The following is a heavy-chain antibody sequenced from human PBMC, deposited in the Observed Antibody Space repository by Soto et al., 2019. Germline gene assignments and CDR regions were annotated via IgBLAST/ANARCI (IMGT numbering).Heavy chain of an antibody. D-gene: IGHD6-19*01. CDR1: GGTFSSYA. V-gene: IGHV1-69*13. Sequence: SVKVSCKASGGTFSSYAISWVRQAPGQGLEWMGGIIPIFGTANYAQKFQGRVTITADESTSTAYMELSSLRSEDTAVYYCARSKSGIAVAADYGMDVWGQGNTVSVYS. J-gene: IGHJ6*02. CDR3: ARSKSGIAVAADYGMDV. CDR2: IIPIFGTA.